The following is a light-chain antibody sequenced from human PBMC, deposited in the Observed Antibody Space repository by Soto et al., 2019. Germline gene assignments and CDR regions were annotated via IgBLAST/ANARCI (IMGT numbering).Light chain of an antibody. V-gene: IGKV3-20*01. CDR2: GAS. J-gene: IGKJ4*01. Sequence: VLTQSPGTLSLSPGERATLSCRASQTVTSNFLAWCQEKPGQAPRLLIYGASSRATGIPDRFSGSGSGTDFTLTISRLEPEAFAVYHCRQYGRSLGFAFGGGTKLDIK. CDR1: QTVTSNF. CDR3: RQYGRSLGFA.